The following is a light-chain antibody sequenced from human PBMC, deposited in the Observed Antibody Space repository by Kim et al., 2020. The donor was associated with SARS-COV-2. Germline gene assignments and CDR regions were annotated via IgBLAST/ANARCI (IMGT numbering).Light chain of an antibody. CDR3: GSRDITGDHRL. CDR2: EKD. V-gene: IGLV3-19*01. J-gene: IGLJ2*01. Sequence: SSELTQDPAVSVALGQTVITCQGDSLSIHFASWYQQKAGQAPILVMYEKDNRPSGIPERFSGSGSGPTASLTITGAQAEDEADYYCGSRDITGDHRLFGGGTQLTVL. CDR1: SLSIHF.